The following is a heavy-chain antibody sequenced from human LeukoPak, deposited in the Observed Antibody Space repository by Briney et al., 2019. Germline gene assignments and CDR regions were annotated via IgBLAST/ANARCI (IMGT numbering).Heavy chain of an antibody. CDR3: AKDPYSSSWQARLGFDY. CDR2: ISGDGGST. Sequence: HPGGSLRLSCATSGFTFDDYAMHWVRQAPGKGLEWVSLISGDGGSTFYSDSVKGRFTISRDNSKNTLYLQMNSLRAEDTAVYYCAKDPYSSSWQARLGFDYWGQGTLVTVSS. CDR1: GFTFDDYA. V-gene: IGHV3-43*02. J-gene: IGHJ4*02. D-gene: IGHD6-13*01.